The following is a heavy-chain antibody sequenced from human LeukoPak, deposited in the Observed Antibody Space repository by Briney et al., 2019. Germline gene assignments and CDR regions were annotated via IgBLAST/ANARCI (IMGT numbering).Heavy chain of an antibody. CDR3: ARHDSSGYLDY. D-gene: IGHD3-22*01. V-gene: IGHV4-30-4*01. CDR2: ILYSGST. CDR1: GGSISSDDYY. Sequence: SQTLSLTCIVSGGSISSDDYYWSWIRQPPGKGLEWIGYILYSGSTYYNPSLKGRISISIDTSKSQFSLKLTSVTAADTAVYYCARHDSSGYLDYWGQGTLVTVSS. J-gene: IGHJ4*02.